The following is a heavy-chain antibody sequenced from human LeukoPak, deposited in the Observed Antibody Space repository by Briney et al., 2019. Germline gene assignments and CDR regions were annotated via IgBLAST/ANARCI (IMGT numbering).Heavy chain of an antibody. Sequence: SETLSLTCTVSGGSISSSSYYWGWIRQPPGKGLEWIGSIYYSGSTYYNPSLKSRVTISVDTSKNQFSLKLSSVTAADTAVYYCANTMIVVGSYYFDYWGQGTLVTVSS. CDR1: GGSISSSSYY. V-gene: IGHV4-39*01. D-gene: IGHD3-22*01. J-gene: IGHJ4*02. CDR2: IYYSGST. CDR3: ANTMIVVGSYYFDY.